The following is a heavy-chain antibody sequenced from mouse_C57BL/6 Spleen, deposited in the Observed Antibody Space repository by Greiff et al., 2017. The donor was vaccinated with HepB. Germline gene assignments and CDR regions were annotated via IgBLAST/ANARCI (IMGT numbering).Heavy chain of an antibody. V-gene: IGHV1-26*01. CDR3: SLYYGSSPYYAMDY. J-gene: IGHJ4*01. D-gene: IGHD1-1*01. Sequence: VQLQQSGPELVKPGASVKISCKASGYTFTDYYMNWVKQSHGKSLEWIGDINPNNGGTSYNQKFKGKATLTVDKSSSTAYMELRSLTSEDSAVYYCSLYYGSSPYYAMDYWGQGTSVTVSS. CDR1: GYTFTDYY. CDR2: INPNNGGT.